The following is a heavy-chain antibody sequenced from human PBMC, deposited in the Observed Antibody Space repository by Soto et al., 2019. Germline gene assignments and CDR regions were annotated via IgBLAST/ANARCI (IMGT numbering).Heavy chain of an antibody. D-gene: IGHD3-10*01. J-gene: IGHJ6*02. CDR1: GFTFSSYA. CDR2: ISGSGGST. CDR3: AKDSFGFGFGELLSFSRLYYGMDV. V-gene: IGHV3-23*01. Sequence: GGSLRLSCAASGFTFSSYAMSWVRQAPGKGLEWVSAISGSGGSTYYADSVKGRFTISRDNSKNTLNLQMNSLRAEDTAVYYCAKDSFGFGFGELLSFSRLYYGMDVWGQGTTVTVSS.